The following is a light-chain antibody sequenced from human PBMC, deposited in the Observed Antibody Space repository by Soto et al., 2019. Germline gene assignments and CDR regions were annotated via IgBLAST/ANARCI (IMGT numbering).Light chain of an antibody. J-gene: IGKJ3*01. CDR2: GAS. CDR3: QQYGSSPT. V-gene: IGKV3-20*01. CDR1: QSVSSSY. Sequence: EIVLTQSPGTLSLSPGERATLSCRASQSVSSSYLAWYQQKPGQAPRLLIYGASSRATGIPDRFSGSGSGTDFTLTISSLEPEDFAVYYCQQYGSSPTFGPGTKVYIK.